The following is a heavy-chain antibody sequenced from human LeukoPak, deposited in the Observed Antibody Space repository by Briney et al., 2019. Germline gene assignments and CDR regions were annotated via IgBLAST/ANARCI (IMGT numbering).Heavy chain of an antibody. CDR2: IKQDGSEK. V-gene: IGHV3-7*01. CDR1: GFTFSSYW. Sequence: PGGSLRLSCAASGFTFSSYWMSWVRQAPGKGLEWVANIKQDGSEKYYVDSVKGRFTISRDNAKNSLYLQMNSLRAEDTAVYYCAPRPPYYDILTGYYPAGRDMWYWGQGTLVTVSS. D-gene: IGHD3-9*01. CDR3: APRPPYYDILTGYYPAGRDMWY. J-gene: IGHJ4*02.